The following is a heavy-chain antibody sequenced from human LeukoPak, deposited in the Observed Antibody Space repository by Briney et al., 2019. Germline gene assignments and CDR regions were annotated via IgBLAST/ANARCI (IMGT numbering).Heavy chain of an antibody. J-gene: IGHJ4*02. Sequence: SQTLSLTCVISGDSVSSNSAAWNWITQSPSRGLEWLGSTYYKSKWYSDYAVSVRNRINVNPKTSKNQPSLQLNSVPPEDTAVYYCARYTSSWFLEYWGQGTLVIVSS. V-gene: IGHV6-1*01. CDR1: GDSVSSNSAA. D-gene: IGHD6-13*01. CDR3: ARYTSSWFLEY. CDR2: TYYKSKWYS.